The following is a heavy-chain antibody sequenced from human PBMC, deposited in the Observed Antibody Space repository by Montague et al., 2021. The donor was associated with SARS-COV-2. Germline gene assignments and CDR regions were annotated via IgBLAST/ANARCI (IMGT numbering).Heavy chain of an antibody. CDR1: GGSFTNYY. Sequence: SETLSLTCAVRGGSFTNYYWNWIRQSPGKGLEPLGEINHSGSTNYNPSLKSRVTISVGMSKSQVSLNLTSVTAADTAIYYCARARGRTGWFDSWGQGIQVTVSS. D-gene: IGHD3-10*01. J-gene: IGHJ5*01. CDR3: ARARGRTGWFDS. V-gene: IGHV4-34*01. CDR2: INHSGST.